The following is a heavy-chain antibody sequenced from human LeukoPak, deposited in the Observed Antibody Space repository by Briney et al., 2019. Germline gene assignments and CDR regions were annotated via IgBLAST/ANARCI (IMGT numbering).Heavy chain of an antibody. Sequence: GGSLRLSCAASGFTFSSYWMSWVRQAPGKGLEWVANIKQDGSEKYYVDSVKGRFTISRDNAKNSLYLQMNSLRAEDTTVYYCARDCWDYGSGSYCGIDYWGQGTLVTVSS. CDR3: ARDCWDYGSGSYCGIDY. D-gene: IGHD3-10*01. CDR1: GFTFSSYW. V-gene: IGHV3-7*01. J-gene: IGHJ4*02. CDR2: IKQDGSEK.